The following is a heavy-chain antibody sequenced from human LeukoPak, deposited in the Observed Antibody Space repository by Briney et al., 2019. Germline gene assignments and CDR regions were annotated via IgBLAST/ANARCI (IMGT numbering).Heavy chain of an antibody. V-gene: IGHV3-23*01. CDR1: GFTFSSYG. CDR3: VKDRVDGSGSQFDS. CDR2: ISGSGGST. Sequence: GGTLRLSCAASGFTFSSYGMSWVRQAPGKGLEWVSAISGSGGSTYYADSVKGRFTISRDNSKNTLYLQMNSLRADDTAVYYCVKDRVDGSGSQFDSWGQGSLVIVSS. J-gene: IGHJ4*02. D-gene: IGHD3-10*01.